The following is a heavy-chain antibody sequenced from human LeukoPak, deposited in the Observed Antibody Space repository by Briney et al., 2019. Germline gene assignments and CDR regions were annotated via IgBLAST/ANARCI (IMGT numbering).Heavy chain of an antibody. CDR2: INPNSGGT. V-gene: IGHV1-2*02. CDR1: GYTFTGYY. D-gene: IGHD3-22*01. Sequence: ASVKVSCKAPGYTFTGYYMHWVRQAPGQGLEWMGWINPNSGGTNYAQKFQGRVTMTRDTSISTAYMELSRLRSDDTAVYYCARGRGSGYPFDYWGQGTLVTVSS. J-gene: IGHJ4*02. CDR3: ARGRGSGYPFDY.